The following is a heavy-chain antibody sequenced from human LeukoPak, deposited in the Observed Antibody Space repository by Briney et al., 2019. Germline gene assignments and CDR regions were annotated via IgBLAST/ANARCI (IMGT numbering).Heavy chain of an antibody. V-gene: IGHV3-30-3*01. Sequence: GRSLRLSCAASGFTFSSYAMHWVRQAPGKGLEWVALISYDGSEKYYADSVKGRFTISRDNSKNTLYLQMNSLRAEDTAVYYCTYEQRAPYYFDYWGQGALVTVSS. D-gene: IGHD3-22*01. CDR3: TYEQRAPYYFDY. CDR2: ISYDGSEK. J-gene: IGHJ4*02. CDR1: GFTFSSYA.